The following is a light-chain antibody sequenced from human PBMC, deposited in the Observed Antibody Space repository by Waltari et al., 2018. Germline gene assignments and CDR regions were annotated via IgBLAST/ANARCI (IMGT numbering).Light chain of an antibody. CDR3: QHLNSNPLT. CDR2: SAS. J-gene: IGKJ2*01. CDR1: QGIGIF. V-gene: IGKV1-9*01. Sequence: DVQLTQSPSFVSASVGDRVTITCRASQGIGIFLAWYQQKPGTAPKLLIFSASTLQTGVPSRFSGSGSWTDFTLTISNLQPEDFATYYCQHLNSNPLTFGQGTKLEIK.